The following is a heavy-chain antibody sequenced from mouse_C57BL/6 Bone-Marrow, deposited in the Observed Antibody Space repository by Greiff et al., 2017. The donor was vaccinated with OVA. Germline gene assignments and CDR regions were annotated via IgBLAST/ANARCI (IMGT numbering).Heavy chain of an antibody. J-gene: IGHJ2*01. D-gene: IGHD1-1*01. V-gene: IGHV7-3*01. CDR2: IRNKANGYTT. CDR1: GFTFTDYY. Sequence: EVKVVESGGGLVQPGGSLSLSCAASGFTFTDYYMSWVRQPPGKALEWLGFIRNKANGYTTEYSASVKGRFTISRDNSQSILYRQMNALRAEDSATYYCARWTFITTVVAPFDYWGQGTTLTVSS. CDR3: ARWTFITTVVAPFDY.